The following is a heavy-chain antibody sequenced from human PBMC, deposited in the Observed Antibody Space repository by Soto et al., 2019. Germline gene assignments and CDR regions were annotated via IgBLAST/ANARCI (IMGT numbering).Heavy chain of an antibody. V-gene: IGHV2-5*02. CDR1: GFSLNSGVG. Sequence: QITLKESGPTLVKPTQDLALTCTFSGFSLNSGVGVGWIRQPPGKALEWLAVIYWDDDNRYRPSLKTRLTGTKDTSRNQVVLTMTNMDPVDTATYYCAHRRGGYNWDDAHFDYWGPGTLVTVSS. J-gene: IGHJ4*02. CDR2: IYWDDDN. CDR3: AHRRGGYNWDDAHFDY. D-gene: IGHD1-20*01.